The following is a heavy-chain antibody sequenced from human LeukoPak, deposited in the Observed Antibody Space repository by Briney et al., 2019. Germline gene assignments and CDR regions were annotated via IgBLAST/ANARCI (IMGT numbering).Heavy chain of an antibody. J-gene: IGHJ4*02. D-gene: IGHD4-17*01. CDR1: GGTFSSYA. CDR2: IIPIFGTA. Sequence: GASVKVSCKASGGTFSSYAISWVRQAPGQGLEWMGGIIPIFGTANYAQKFQGRVTITTDESTSTAYMKLSSLRSEDTAVYYCARSIFYGDYAPWYYFDYWGQGTLVTVSS. V-gene: IGHV1-69*05. CDR3: ARSIFYGDYAPWYYFDY.